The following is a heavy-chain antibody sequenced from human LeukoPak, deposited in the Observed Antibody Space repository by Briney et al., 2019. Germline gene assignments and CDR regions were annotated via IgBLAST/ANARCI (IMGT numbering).Heavy chain of an antibody. Sequence: SETLSLTCTVSGASIRSYYWSWIRQPPGKGLEWIGYIYYSGSTNYNPSLKSRVTISVDTSKNQFSLKLSSVTAADTAVYYCARATTAYCTGGICPNFDYWGQGALVTVSS. V-gene: IGHV4-59*01. CDR1: GASIRSYY. CDR2: IYYSGST. CDR3: ARATTAYCTGGICPNFDY. J-gene: IGHJ4*02. D-gene: IGHD2-8*02.